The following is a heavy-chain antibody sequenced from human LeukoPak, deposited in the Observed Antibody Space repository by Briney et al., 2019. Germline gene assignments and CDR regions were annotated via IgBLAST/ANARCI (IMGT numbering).Heavy chain of an antibody. CDR1: GGSISSHY. J-gene: IGHJ5*02. D-gene: IGHD6-19*01. CDR2: IYYSGST. Sequence: SETLSLTCTVSGGSISSHYWSWIRQPPGKGLEWIGYIYYSGSTNYNPSLKSRVTISVDTSKNQFSLKLSSVTAADTAVYYCARDKGSGWYWFDPWGQGTLVTVSS. CDR3: ARDKGSGWYWFDP. V-gene: IGHV4-59*11.